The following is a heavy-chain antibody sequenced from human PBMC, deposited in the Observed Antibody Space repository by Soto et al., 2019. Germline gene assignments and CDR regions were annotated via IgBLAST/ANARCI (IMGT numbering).Heavy chain of an antibody. CDR1: GYTFTSYG. CDR3: ARVGDNWNDPYYYYGMDV. V-gene: IGHV1-18*01. D-gene: IGHD1-1*01. Sequence: QVQLVQSGAEVKKPGASVKVSCKASGYTFTSYGISWVRQAPGQGLEWMGWISAYNGNTNYAQKLQGRVTMTTDTSTSPYYMELRSLRSDDTAVYYCARVGDNWNDPYYYYGMDVWRHGTTVTVSS. J-gene: IGHJ6*02. CDR2: ISAYNGNT.